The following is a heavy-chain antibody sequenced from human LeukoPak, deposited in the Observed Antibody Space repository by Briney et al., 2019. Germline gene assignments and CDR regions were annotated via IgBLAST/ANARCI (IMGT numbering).Heavy chain of an antibody. CDR2: IIPIFDTT. Sequence: SVKVSCKASGGTFASYSFSWVRQAPGQGLEWMGGIIPIFDTTNYAQNFQDRLTITADESTSTAYMELSSLRSDDTAAYYCARDAPPYRGFWSGYLPYYFDYWGQGTLVTVSS. J-gene: IGHJ4*02. CDR1: GGTFASYS. CDR3: ARDAPPYRGFWSGYLPYYFDY. V-gene: IGHV1-69*01. D-gene: IGHD3-3*01.